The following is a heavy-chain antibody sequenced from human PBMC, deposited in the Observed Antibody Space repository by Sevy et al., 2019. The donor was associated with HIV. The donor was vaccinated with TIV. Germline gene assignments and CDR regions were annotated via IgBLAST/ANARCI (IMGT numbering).Heavy chain of an antibody. CDR3: AKAGLQGVWLPFDY. J-gene: IGHJ4*02. D-gene: IGHD3-22*01. CDR2: ISGSGGST. V-gene: IGHV3-23*01. Sequence: GGSLRLSCAASGFTFSSYAMSWVRQAPGKGLEWVSAISGSGGSTYYADSVKGRFTISRDNSKNTLYLQMNSLRAEDSAVYYCAKAGLQGVWLPFDYWGQGTLVTVSS. CDR1: GFTFSSYA.